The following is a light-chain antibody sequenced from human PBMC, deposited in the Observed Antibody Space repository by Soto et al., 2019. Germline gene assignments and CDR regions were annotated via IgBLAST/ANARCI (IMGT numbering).Light chain of an antibody. V-gene: IGKV3-15*01. CDR3: QQSNNWPLT. Sequence: ETLMTQSPATLSVSPGERDTLSCRASQSVSSNLAWYQQKPGQAPRLLIYGESTRATGIPARFSGSGSGTEFTLTIRSLQSEDFAVYYCQQSNNWPLTFGGGTKVDIK. J-gene: IGKJ4*01. CDR2: GES. CDR1: QSVSSN.